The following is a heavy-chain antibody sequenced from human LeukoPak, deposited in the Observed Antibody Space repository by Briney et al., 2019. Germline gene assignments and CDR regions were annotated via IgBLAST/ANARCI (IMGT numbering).Heavy chain of an antibody. CDR2: IYPGDSDT. D-gene: IGHD6-13*01. CDR3: ARLPVYIAAAGHAWFDP. Sequence: GESLKISCKGSGYSFTSYWIGWVRQMPGKGLEWMGIIYPGDSDTRYSSSFQGQVTISADKSISTAYLQWSSLKASDTAMYYCARLPVYIAAAGHAWFDPWGQGTLVTVSS. CDR1: GYSFTSYW. V-gene: IGHV5-51*01. J-gene: IGHJ5*02.